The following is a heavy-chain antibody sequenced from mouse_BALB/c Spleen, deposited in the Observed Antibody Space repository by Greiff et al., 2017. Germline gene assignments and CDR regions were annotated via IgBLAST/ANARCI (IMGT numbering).Heavy chain of an antibody. D-gene: IGHD1-1*01. V-gene: IGHV14-3*02. Sequence: EVMLVESGAELVKPGASVKLSCTASGFNIKDTYMHWVKQRPEQGLEWIGRIDPANGNTKYDPKFQGKATITADTSSNTAYLQLSSLTSEDTAVYYCASYDYYGSSFAYWGQGTTLTVSS. CDR2: IDPANGNT. CDR3: ASYDYYGSSFAY. J-gene: IGHJ2*01. CDR1: GFNIKDTY.